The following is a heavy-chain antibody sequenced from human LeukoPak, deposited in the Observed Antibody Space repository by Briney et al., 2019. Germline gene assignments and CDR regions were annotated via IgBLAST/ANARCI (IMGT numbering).Heavy chain of an antibody. D-gene: IGHD6-19*01. CDR1: GFTFDDYA. V-gene: IGHV3-9*01. CDR2: ISWNSGSI. J-gene: IGHJ4*02. CDR3: AKGAHSSGWPTAYFDY. Sequence: QPGGSLRLSCAASGFTFDDYAMHWVRQAPGKGLEWVSGISWNSGSIGYADSVKGRFTISRDNAKNSLYLQMNSLRAEDTALYYCAKGAHSSGWPTAYFDYWGQGTLVTVSS.